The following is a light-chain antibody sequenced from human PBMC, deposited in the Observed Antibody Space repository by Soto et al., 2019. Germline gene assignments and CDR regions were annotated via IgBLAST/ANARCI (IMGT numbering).Light chain of an antibody. Sequence: EIVMTQSPATLSVSPGERATLSCRASQSVNSNLAWYQQKPGQAPRVLIYGASTRATGIPARFSGSGSGTEFTLTISSLQSEDFAVYYCQQYNDWPITFGQGTRLEIK. CDR1: QSVNSN. J-gene: IGKJ5*01. CDR3: QQYNDWPIT. CDR2: GAS. V-gene: IGKV3-15*01.